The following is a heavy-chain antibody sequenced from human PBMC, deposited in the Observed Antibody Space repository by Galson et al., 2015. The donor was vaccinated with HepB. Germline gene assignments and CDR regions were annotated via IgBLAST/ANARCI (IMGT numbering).Heavy chain of an antibody. V-gene: IGHV1-3*01. D-gene: IGHD6-13*01. CDR2: INAGNGNT. J-gene: IGHJ4*02. Sequence: SVKASCKASGYTFTSYAMHWVRQAPGQRLEWMGWINAGNGNTKCSQKFQGRVTITRDTSASTAYMELSSLRSEDTAVYYCARDFAAAASLDYWGQGTLVTVSS. CDR1: GYTFTSYA. CDR3: ARDFAAAASLDY.